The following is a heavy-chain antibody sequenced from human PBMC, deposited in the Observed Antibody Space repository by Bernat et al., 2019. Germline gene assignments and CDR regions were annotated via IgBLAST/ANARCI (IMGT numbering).Heavy chain of an antibody. CDR2: INSDDSST. D-gene: IGHD3-10*01. CDR1: GFTFSNYW. Sequence: EVQLVESGGGLVQPGGSLRLSCAASGFTFSNYWMHWVRQAPGKGLVWVSRINSDDSSTSYADSVKGRFTISRDNGKNTLYLQMNSLRAEDTAVYYCASGYSGSRGNEYWGQGTLVTVSS. J-gene: IGHJ4*02. CDR3: ASGYSGSRGNEY. V-gene: IGHV3-74*01.